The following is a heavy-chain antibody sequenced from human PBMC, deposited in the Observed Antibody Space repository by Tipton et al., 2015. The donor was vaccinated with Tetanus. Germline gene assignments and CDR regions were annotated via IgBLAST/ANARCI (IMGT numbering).Heavy chain of an antibody. D-gene: IGHD3-22*01. V-gene: IGHV4-30-2*05. CDR1: GGSISSGDYS. J-gene: IGHJ6*02. Sequence: TLSLTCAVSGGSISSGDYSWSWIRQPPGKGLEWIGYIYDSGSTYSNPSLRSRIIISVDTSKNQFSLILSSVTAADTAVYYCARATPSGSYFVRYYSMDVWGQGTTVVVSS. CDR2: IYDSGST. CDR3: ARATPSGSYFVRYYSMDV.